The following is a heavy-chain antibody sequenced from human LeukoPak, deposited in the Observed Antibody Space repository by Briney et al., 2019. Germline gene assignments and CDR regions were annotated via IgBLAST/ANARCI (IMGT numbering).Heavy chain of an antibody. CDR3: ARGQQLVRQKYYYYYGMDV. Sequence: PGGSLRLSCAASGFTFSSYGMHWVRQAPGKGLEWVAVIWYDGSNKYYADSVKGRFTISRDNSKNTLYLQMNSLRAEDTAVYYCARGQQLVRQKYYYYYGMDVWGEGTTVTVSS. CDR2: IWYDGSNK. CDR1: GFTFSSYG. V-gene: IGHV3-33*01. J-gene: IGHJ6*04. D-gene: IGHD6-13*01.